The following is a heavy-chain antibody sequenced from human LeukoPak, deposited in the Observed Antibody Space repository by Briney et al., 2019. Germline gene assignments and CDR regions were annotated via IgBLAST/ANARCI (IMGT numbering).Heavy chain of an antibody. CDR1: GGSISSYY. Sequence: PSETLSLICPVSGGSISSYYWRWVGQPPGKGLEGVGYIYYRGSTNYTPSLKRRVTISVDTSTTPFSLKLSSVTAADTAVYYCARERVVYDILTVYYLHNWFDPWGQGTLVTVSS. CDR3: ARERVVYDILTVYYLHNWFDP. CDR2: IYYRGST. J-gene: IGHJ5*02. V-gene: IGHV4-59*01. D-gene: IGHD3-9*01.